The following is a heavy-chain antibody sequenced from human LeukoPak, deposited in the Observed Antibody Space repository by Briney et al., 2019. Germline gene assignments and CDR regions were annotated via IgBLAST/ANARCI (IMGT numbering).Heavy chain of an antibody. CDR1: GYTFTSYD. J-gene: IGHJ4*02. CDR3: ARATVGAFDY. CDR2: MNPNSGNT. Sequence: ASVKVSCKASGYTFTSYDINWVRHATGQGLEWMGWMNPNSGNTGYAQKFQGRVTMTRNTSISTAYMELSGLRSDDTAWYYCARATVGAFDYWGQGTLVTVSS. D-gene: IGHD1-26*01. V-gene: IGHV1-8*01.